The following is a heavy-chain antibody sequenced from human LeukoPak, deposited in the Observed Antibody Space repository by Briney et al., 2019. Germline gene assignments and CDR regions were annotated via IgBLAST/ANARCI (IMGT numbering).Heavy chain of an antibody. D-gene: IGHD3-16*01. CDR2: IYYSGST. Sequence: SETLSLTCTVSGGSISSYYWSWIRQPPGKGLEWIGYIYYSGSTNYNPSLKSRVTISVDTSKNQFSLKLSSVTAADTAVYYCARGGYDYVWGSYRDYFDYWGQGTLVTVSS. CDR3: ARGGYDYVWGSYRDYFDY. J-gene: IGHJ4*02. CDR1: GGSISSYY. V-gene: IGHV4-59*12.